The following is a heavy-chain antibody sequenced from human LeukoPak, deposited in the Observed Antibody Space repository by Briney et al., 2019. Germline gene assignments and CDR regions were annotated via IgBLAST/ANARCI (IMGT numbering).Heavy chain of an antibody. CDR2: IKFNNDYT. D-gene: IGHD5-24*01. J-gene: IGHJ4*02. CDR3: ARNGNNYNFDY. CDR1: GYPFTKNH. Sequence: ASVKVSCKTSGYPFTKNHIHWVRQAPGQGLEWMGLIKFNNDYTRYEQKFQGRVTLDRDSYTSKVYMEVSSPKSEDTALYYCARNGNNYNFDYWGQGTLVTVSS. V-gene: IGHV1-46*01.